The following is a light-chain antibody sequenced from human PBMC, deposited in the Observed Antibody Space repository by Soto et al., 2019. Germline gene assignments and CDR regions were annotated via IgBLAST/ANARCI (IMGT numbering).Light chain of an antibody. CDR2: DAS. V-gene: IGKV1-33*01. J-gene: IGKJ2*01. Sequence: DIQMTQSPSSLSASVGDRVTITCQASPDISNYLNWYQQKPGKAPKLLIYDASNLETGVPSRFSGSGSGTDFTFTISNLQPEDIATYYCQQYDNLPRTFGQGTKLEIK. CDR1: PDISNY. CDR3: QQYDNLPRT.